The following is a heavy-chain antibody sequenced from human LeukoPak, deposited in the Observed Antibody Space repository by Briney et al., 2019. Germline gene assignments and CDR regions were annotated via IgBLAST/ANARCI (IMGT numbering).Heavy chain of an antibody. J-gene: IGHJ6*02. V-gene: IGHV3-23*01. D-gene: IGHD4-17*01. Sequence: GGSLRLSCAASRFSFNSYVMSWVRQAPGKGLECVSGISATGDNTYYADSVKGRFTISRDNSRNTLYLQMNSLRVEDTAVYYCASTMVTSMDVWGQGTTVTVSS. CDR2: ISATGDNT. CDR3: ASTMVTSMDV. CDR1: RFSFNSYV.